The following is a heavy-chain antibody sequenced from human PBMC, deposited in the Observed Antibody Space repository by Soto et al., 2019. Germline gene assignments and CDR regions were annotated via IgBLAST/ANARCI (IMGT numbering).Heavy chain of an antibody. V-gene: IGHV1-8*01. CDR1: GYTFTSYD. D-gene: IGHD3-16*02. CDR2: MNPNSGNT. J-gene: IGHJ5*02. Sequence: ASVKVSCKASGYTFTSYDINWVRQATGQGLEWMGWMNPNSGNTGYAQKFQGRVTMTRNTSISTAYMELSSLRSEDTAVYYCAVWRDVPYDYIWGSYRPTPNWFDPWGQGTLVTVSS. CDR3: AVWRDVPYDYIWGSYRPTPNWFDP.